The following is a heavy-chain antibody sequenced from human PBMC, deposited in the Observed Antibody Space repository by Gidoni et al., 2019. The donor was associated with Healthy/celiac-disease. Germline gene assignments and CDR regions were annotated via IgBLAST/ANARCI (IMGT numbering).Heavy chain of an antibody. Sequence: EVQLVESGGGLVQPGGSLRLSCAASGFTVSSNYMSWVRQAPGKGLEWVSVIYSGGSTYYADSVKGRFTISRDNSKNTLYLQMNSLRAEDTAVYYCARDTYYYGSGSYYSPKYYYGMDVWGQGTTVTVSS. CDR3: ARDTYYYGSGSYYSPKYYYGMDV. CDR2: IYSGGST. D-gene: IGHD3-10*01. J-gene: IGHJ6*02. CDR1: GFTVSSNY. V-gene: IGHV3-66*01.